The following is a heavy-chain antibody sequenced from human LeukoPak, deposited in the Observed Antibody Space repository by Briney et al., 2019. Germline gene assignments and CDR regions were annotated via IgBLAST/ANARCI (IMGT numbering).Heavy chain of an antibody. Sequence: PGGSLRLSCSASGFTFSSYWMHWVRQAPGKGLVWVSRINSDGSSTSYADSVKGRSTISRDNAENTLYLQMNSLRAEDTAVYYCARDGSSWANWFDPWGQGTLVTVSS. J-gene: IGHJ5*02. CDR1: GFTFSSYW. CDR2: INSDGSST. D-gene: IGHD6-13*01. CDR3: ARDGSSWANWFDP. V-gene: IGHV3-74*01.